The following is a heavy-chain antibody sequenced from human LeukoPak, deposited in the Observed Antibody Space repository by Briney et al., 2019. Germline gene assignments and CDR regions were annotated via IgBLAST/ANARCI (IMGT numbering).Heavy chain of an antibody. CDR3: ARPAGVSSSWYPDAFDI. CDR1: GYTFTGYY. J-gene: IGHJ3*02. D-gene: IGHD6-13*01. V-gene: IGHV1-2*02. Sequence: GASVKVSCKASGYTFTGYYMHWVRQAPGQGLERMGWINPKSGGTNYAQKFQGRVTMTRDTSISTAYMELSRLRSDDTAVYYCARPAGVSSSWYPDAFDIWGQGTMGTVSS. CDR2: INPKSGGT.